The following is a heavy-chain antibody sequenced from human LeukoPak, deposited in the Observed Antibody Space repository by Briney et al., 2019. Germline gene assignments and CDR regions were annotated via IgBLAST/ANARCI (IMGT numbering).Heavy chain of an antibody. Sequence: SETLSLTCTVSGGSISSYYWSWIRQPPGKGLEWIGYIYYSGSTNYNPSLKSRVTISVDTSKNQFSLKLSSVTAADTAVYYCARVVGGTLAYCGGDCYRNAFDIWGQGTMATVSS. CDR2: IYYSGST. CDR1: GGSISSYY. CDR3: ARVVGGTLAYCGGDCYRNAFDI. J-gene: IGHJ3*02. V-gene: IGHV4-59*01. D-gene: IGHD2-21*02.